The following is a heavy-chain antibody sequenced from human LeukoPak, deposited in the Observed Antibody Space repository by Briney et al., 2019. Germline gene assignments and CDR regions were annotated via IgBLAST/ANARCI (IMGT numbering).Heavy chain of an antibody. D-gene: IGHD7-27*01. CDR1: GFTFSTYT. V-gene: IGHV3-23*01. CDR3: AKDGGLWVSAHWGDS. Sequence: PGGSLRLSCAASGFTFSTYTMYWVRHPPGKGLEWVSIIGSSGGGIHYADSVKGRFTISRDNSKNALYLQMNSLRVEDTAVYYCAKDGGLWVSAHWGDSWGRGTLVTVSS. J-gene: IGHJ4*02. CDR2: IGSSGGGI.